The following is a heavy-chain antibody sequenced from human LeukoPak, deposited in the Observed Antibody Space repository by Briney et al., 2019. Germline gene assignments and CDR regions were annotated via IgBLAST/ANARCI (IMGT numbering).Heavy chain of an antibody. CDR2: INSNGGST. Sequence: PGGSLRLSCSASGFTFSNYAMHWVRQAPGKGLEYVSAINSNGGSTYYADSVKGRFTIPRDNAKNSLYLQMNSLRAEDTAVYYCARGWISDSFDYWGQGTLVTVSS. CDR1: GFTFSNYA. V-gene: IGHV3-64*04. D-gene: IGHD5-12*01. J-gene: IGHJ4*02. CDR3: ARGWISDSFDY.